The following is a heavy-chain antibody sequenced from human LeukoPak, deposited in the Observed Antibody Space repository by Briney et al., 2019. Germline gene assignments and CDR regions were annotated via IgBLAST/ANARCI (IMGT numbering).Heavy chain of an antibody. Sequence: SETLSLTYTVSGGSISSYYWSWIRQPPGKGLEWIGYIYYSGSTNYNPSLKSRVTISVDTSKNQFSLKLSSVTAADTAVYYCARAWEGFDPWGQGTLVTVSS. J-gene: IGHJ5*02. CDR1: GGSISSYY. CDR2: IYYSGST. V-gene: IGHV4-59*01. D-gene: IGHD1-26*01. CDR3: ARAWEGFDP.